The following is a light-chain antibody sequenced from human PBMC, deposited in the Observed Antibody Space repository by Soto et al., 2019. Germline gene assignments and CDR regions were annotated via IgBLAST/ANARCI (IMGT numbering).Light chain of an antibody. Sequence: EIVSTQSPGTLSLSPGERATLSCRASQSVSSSYLVWYQQKPGQAPRLLIYGASSRATGIPDRFSGSGSGTDFTLTISRLEPEDFAVYYCHHYGSSRTFGQGTKVDIK. CDR1: QSVSSSY. CDR2: GAS. V-gene: IGKV3-20*01. J-gene: IGKJ1*01. CDR3: HHYGSSRT.